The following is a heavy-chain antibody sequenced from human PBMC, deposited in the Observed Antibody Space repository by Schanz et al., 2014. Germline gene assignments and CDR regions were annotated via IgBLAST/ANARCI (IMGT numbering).Heavy chain of an antibody. D-gene: IGHD7-27*01. CDR1: GFAFSSFA. CDR3: ARENLNWEAFDI. J-gene: IGHJ3*02. CDR2: ISANDYDT. V-gene: IGHV3-23*04. Sequence: EVQLVESGGGLVKPGGSLRLSCAASGFAFSSFALSWVRQSPGKGLEWVSAISANDYDTYYAPSVKGRFTVSRDNSKNTVYLQMNSLRDEDTAVYYCARENLNWEAFDIWGQGTVVTVSS.